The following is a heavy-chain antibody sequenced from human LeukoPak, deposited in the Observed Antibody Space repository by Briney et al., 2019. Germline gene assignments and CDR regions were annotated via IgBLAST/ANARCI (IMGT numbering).Heavy chain of an antibody. D-gene: IGHD6-13*01. CDR1: GFSLSTSGMC. J-gene: IGHJ4*02. CDR3: ARVKIAAAANLIDY. Sequence: SGPALVKPTQTLTLTCTFSGFSLSTSGMCVSWIRQPPGKALEWLARIDWDDDKYYSTSLKTRLTISKDTSKNQVVLTMTNMDPVDTATYYCARVKIAAAANLIDYWGQGTLVTVSS. CDR2: IDWDDDK. V-gene: IGHV2-70*11.